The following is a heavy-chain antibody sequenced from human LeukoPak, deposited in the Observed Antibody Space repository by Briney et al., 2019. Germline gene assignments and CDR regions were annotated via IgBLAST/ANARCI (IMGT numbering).Heavy chain of an antibody. D-gene: IGHD2-21*02. CDR2: INPNSGGT. J-gene: IGHJ1*01. V-gene: IGHV1-2*02. Sequence: GASVKVSCKASGYTSTFDCMHWVRQAPGKGLEWMGWINPNSGGTNYAQKFQGRVTMTRDTSISTAYMELSRLRSDDTAVYYCGEGRLPADYWGRGTLVTVSS. CDR3: GEGRLPADY. CDR1: GYTSTFDC.